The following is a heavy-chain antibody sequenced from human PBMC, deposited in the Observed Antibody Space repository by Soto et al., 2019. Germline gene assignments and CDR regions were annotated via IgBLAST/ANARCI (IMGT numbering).Heavy chain of an antibody. Sequence: SETLSLTCTVPGGSISSSSYYWGWIRQPPGKGLEWIGSIYYSGSTYYNLSLKSRVTISVDTSKNQFSLKLSSVTAADTAVYYCARDKITGLFDYWGQGTLVTVSS. V-gene: IGHV4-39*02. CDR2: IYYSGST. CDR1: GGSISSSSYY. D-gene: IGHD2-8*02. J-gene: IGHJ4*02. CDR3: ARDKITGLFDY.